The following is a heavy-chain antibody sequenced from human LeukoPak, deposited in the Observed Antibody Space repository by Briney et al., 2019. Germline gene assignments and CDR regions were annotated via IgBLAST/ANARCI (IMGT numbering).Heavy chain of an antibody. CDR2: IKSKTDGGTT. Sequence: GGSLRLSCTASGFTFGDYAMSWVRQAPGKGLEWVGRIKSKTDGGTTDYAAPVKGRFTISRDDSKNTLYLQMNSLKTEDTAVYYCTTLLMTTDPWGQGTLVTVSS. J-gene: IGHJ5*02. D-gene: IGHD4-17*01. CDR1: GFTFGDYA. CDR3: TTLLMTTDP. V-gene: IGHV3-15*01.